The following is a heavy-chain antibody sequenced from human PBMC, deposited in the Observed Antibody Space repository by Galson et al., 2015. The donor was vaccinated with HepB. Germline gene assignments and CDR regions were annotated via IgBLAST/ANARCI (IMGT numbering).Heavy chain of an antibody. CDR1: GYTLTELS. CDR3: ATAKVGATHFDY. CDR2: FDPEDGET. V-gene: IGHV1-24*01. D-gene: IGHD1-26*01. J-gene: IGHJ4*02. Sequence: SVKVSCKVSGYTLTELSMHWVRQAPGKGLEWMGGFDPEDGETIYAQKFQGRVTMTEDTSTDTAYMELSSLRSEDTAVYYCATAKVGATHFDYWGQGTLVTVSS.